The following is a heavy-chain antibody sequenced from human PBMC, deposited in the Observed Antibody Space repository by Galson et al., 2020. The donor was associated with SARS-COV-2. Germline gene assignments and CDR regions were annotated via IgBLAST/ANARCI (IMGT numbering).Heavy chain of an antibody. Sequence: SETLSLTCTVSGGSISSGGYYWSWIRQHPGKGLEWIGYIYYSGSTYYNPSLKSRVTISVDTSKNQFSLKLSSVTAAVTAVYYCARANKANWGSFYWGQGTLVTVSS. CDR2: IYYSGST. CDR3: ARANKANWGSFY. CDR1: GGSISSGGYY. V-gene: IGHV4-31*03. J-gene: IGHJ4*02. D-gene: IGHD7-27*01.